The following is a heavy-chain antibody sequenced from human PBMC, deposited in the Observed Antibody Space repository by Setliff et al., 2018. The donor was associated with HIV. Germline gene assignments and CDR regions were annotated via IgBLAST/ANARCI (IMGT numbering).Heavy chain of an antibody. V-gene: IGHV4-34*01. Sequence: SETLTLTCAVYGGSFSSYYWSWIRQPPGKGLEWIGEINHSGSTNYNPSLKSRVTISVDTFKNQFSLKVSSVTAADTAVYYCARERSLITNRRYFDSWGQGTLVTVSS. D-gene: IGHD1-1*01. CDR1: GGSFSSYY. CDR3: ARERSLITNRRYFDS. J-gene: IGHJ4*02. CDR2: INHSGST.